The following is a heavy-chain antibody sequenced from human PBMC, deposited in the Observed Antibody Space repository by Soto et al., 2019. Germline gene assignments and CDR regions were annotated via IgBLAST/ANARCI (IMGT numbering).Heavy chain of an antibody. Sequence: QVQLQQWGAGLLKPSETLSLTCAVYGGSFSGYYWNWIRQPPGKGLEWIGEINHSGSTNYNPSLKSRVTISVDTSKNQFSLNLSSVTAADTAVYYCARVSGIYYYGMDVWGQGTTVTVSS. J-gene: IGHJ6*02. V-gene: IGHV4-34*01. CDR1: GGSFSGYY. D-gene: IGHD3-10*01. CDR3: ARVSGIYYYGMDV. CDR2: INHSGST.